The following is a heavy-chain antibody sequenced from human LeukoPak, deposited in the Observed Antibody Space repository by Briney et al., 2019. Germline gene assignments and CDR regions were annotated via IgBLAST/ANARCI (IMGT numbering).Heavy chain of an antibody. D-gene: IGHD3-22*01. Sequence: GGSLRLSCAASGFTVSGTYMSWVRQAPGKGLEWVSVIYSGGKTYYADSVKGRFTISRDNSKNTLYLQMNSLRAEDTAVYYCARGPPDYYDSSGYYRPYYYYGMDVWGQGTTVTVSS. CDR1: GFTVSGTY. J-gene: IGHJ6*02. CDR3: ARGPPDYYDSSGYYRPYYYYGMDV. CDR2: IYSGGKT. V-gene: IGHV3-53*05.